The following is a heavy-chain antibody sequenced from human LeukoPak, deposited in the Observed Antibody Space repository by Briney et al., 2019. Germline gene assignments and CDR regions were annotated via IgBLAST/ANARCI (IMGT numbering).Heavy chain of an antibody. CDR3: ARERVAPYYYDSSGYFDY. CDR2: IYYSGST. CDR1: GGSISSYY. J-gene: IGHJ4*02. V-gene: IGHV4-59*12. Sequence: SETLSLTCTVSGGSISSYYWSWIRQPPGKGLEWIGYIYYSGSTNYNPSLKSRVTMSVDMSKNQFSLKLSSVTAADTAVYFCARERVAPYYYDSSGYFDYWGQGTLVTVSS. D-gene: IGHD3-22*01.